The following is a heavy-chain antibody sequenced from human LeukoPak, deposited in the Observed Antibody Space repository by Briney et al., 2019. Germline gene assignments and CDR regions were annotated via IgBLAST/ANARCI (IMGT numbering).Heavy chain of an antibody. CDR2: ISSSGNTM. Sequence: GGSLRLSCVVSGFTFSHYDLNWVRQAPGKGLEWVSYISSSGNTMYYADSVKGRFTISRDNAKNSLYLRMSSLTVEDTAVYYCARDRGGHDYWGQGTLVTVSS. J-gene: IGHJ4*02. V-gene: IGHV3-48*03. D-gene: IGHD6-25*01. CDR1: GFTFSHYD. CDR3: ARDRGGHDY.